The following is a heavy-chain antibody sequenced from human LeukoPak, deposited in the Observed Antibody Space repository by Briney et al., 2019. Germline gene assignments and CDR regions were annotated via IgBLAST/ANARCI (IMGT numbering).Heavy chain of an antibody. Sequence: PGGSLRLSCAASGFNFNRFGMHWVRQAPGKGLEWVAHIRNDGSIQAYAASVKGRFTISRDNFKSTLYLQMIVLRDEDTALYCCVKDETGTVPGAYWGQGTLVTVSS. CDR3: VKDETGTVPGAY. CDR2: IRNDGSIQ. J-gene: IGHJ4*02. V-gene: IGHV3-30*02. CDR1: GFNFNRFG. D-gene: IGHD1/OR15-1a*01.